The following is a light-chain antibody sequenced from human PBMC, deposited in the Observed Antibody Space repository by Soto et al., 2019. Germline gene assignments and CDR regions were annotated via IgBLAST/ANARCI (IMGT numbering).Light chain of an antibody. Sequence: EIVMTQSPATLSVSPGERATLSCRASQSVSNNLAWYQQKPGQAPRHLISGASTRATGIPARFIGSGSGTEFTLTISSLQSDDVAVYYCQQYHNWPPVTFGGGTKVEIK. J-gene: IGKJ4*01. V-gene: IGKV3-15*01. CDR3: QQYHNWPPVT. CDR2: GAS. CDR1: QSVSNN.